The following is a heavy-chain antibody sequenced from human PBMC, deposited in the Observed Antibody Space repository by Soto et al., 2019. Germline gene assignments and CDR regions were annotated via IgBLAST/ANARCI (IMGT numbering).Heavy chain of an antibody. D-gene: IGHD2-2*01. V-gene: IGHV1-69*13. CDR1: GGTFSSYA. Sequence: ASVKVSCKASGGTFSSYAISWVRQAPGQGLEWMGGIIPIFGTANYAQKFQGRVTITADESTSTDYMELSSLRSEDTAVYYCARSAVVPAAPPAYYYGMDIWGQGTTVTVSS. CDR2: IIPIFGTA. CDR3: ARSAVVPAAPPAYYYGMDI. J-gene: IGHJ6*02.